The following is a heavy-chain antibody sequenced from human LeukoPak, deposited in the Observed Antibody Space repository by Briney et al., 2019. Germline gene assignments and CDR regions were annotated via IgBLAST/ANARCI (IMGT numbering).Heavy chain of an antibody. CDR3: ARDYKYAFDN. CDR1: GFTFSDYS. J-gene: IGHJ4*02. CDR2: IGIDSGNT. D-gene: IGHD5-24*01. Sequence: GGSLRLSCAASGFTFSDYSMNWVRQAPGKGLEWISYIGIDSGNTNYADSVKGRFTISGDKAKNSLYLQMNSLRVEGTAVYYCARDYKYAFDNWGQGTLATVSS. V-gene: IGHV3-48*01.